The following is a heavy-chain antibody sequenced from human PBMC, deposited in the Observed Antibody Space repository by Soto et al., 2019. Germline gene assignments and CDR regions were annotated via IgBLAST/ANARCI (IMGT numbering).Heavy chain of an antibody. CDR3: TTENYGEYCSSTSCYDNWFDP. D-gene: IGHD2-2*01. CDR2: IYPGDSDT. J-gene: IGHJ5*02. Sequence: GESLKISCKGSGYSFTSYWIGWVRQMPGKGLEWMGIIYPGDSDTRYSPSFQGQVTISADKSISTAYLQWSSLKTEDTAVYYCTTENYGEYCSSTSCYDNWFDPWGQGTLVTVSS. CDR1: GYSFTSYW. V-gene: IGHV5-51*01.